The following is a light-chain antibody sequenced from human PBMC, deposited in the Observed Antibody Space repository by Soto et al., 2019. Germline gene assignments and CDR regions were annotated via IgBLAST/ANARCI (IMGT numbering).Light chain of an antibody. Sequence: EVVLTQSPATLSLSPGERATLSRRASQSVSDYLAWYQQKPAQAPRIVIYDASNRATGIPARFSGSGSGTDFTLTISSLEPEDFAVYYCQQRGKWPLTFGGGTKVEIK. CDR2: DAS. V-gene: IGKV3-11*01. J-gene: IGKJ4*01. CDR1: QSVSDY. CDR3: QQRGKWPLT.